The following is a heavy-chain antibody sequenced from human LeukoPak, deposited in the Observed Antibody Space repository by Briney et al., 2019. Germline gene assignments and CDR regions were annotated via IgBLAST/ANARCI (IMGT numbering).Heavy chain of an antibody. Sequence: PSETLSLTCTVSGGSISSYYWSWIPQPPGKGLEWIGYIYYSGSTNYNPSLKSRVTISVDTSKNQFSLKLSSVTAADTAVYYCARGASGWYGIESQDYWGQGTLVTVSS. CDR1: GGSISSYY. V-gene: IGHV4-59*01. CDR2: IYYSGST. J-gene: IGHJ4*02. CDR3: ARGASGWYGIESQDY. D-gene: IGHD6-19*01.